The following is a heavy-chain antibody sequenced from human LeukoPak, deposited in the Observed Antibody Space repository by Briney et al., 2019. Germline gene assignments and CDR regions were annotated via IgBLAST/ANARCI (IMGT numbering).Heavy chain of an antibody. CDR2: INHSGST. J-gene: IGHJ6*02. Sequence: SETLSLTCAVYGGSFSGYYWSWIRQPPGKGLEWIEEINHSGSTNYNPSLKSRVTISVDTSKNQFSLKLSSVTAADTAVYYCARYCSSTSCYRYYYYYGMDVWGQGTTVTVSS. D-gene: IGHD2-2*02. V-gene: IGHV4-34*01. CDR3: ARYCSSTSCYRYYYYYGMDV. CDR1: GGSFSGYY.